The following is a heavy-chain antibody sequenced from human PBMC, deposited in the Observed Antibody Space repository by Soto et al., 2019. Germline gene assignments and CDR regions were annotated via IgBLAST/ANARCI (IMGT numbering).Heavy chain of an antibody. CDR1: GYSFTSYW. D-gene: IGHD6-6*01. Sequence: GESLKISCKGSGYSFTSYWIGWVRQMPGKGLEWMGIIYPGDSDTRYSPSFQGQVTISADKSISTAYLQWSSLKASDTAMYYCARHAGAQYSRSWMIAYRRKGTLVTVAS. J-gene: IGHJ4*02. V-gene: IGHV5-51*01. CDR3: ARHAGAQYSRSWMIAY. CDR2: IYPGDSDT.